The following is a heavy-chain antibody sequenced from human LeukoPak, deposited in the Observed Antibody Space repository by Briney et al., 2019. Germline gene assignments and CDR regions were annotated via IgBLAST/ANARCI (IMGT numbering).Heavy chain of an antibody. Sequence: GESLKISCKGSGYSFTSYWIGLVRQMPGRGLEWMGIVYPGDSETRYSPSFQGQVTISADKSINTAYLQWSSLRASDTAIYYCATTSRHFDYWGQGTLLTVSS. V-gene: IGHV5-51*01. CDR1: GYSFTSYW. CDR2: VYPGDSET. D-gene: IGHD6-6*01. CDR3: ATTSRHFDY. J-gene: IGHJ4*02.